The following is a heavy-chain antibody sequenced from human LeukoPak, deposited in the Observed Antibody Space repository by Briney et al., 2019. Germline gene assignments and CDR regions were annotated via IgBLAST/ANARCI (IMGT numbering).Heavy chain of an antibody. J-gene: IGHJ5*02. Sequence: SQTLSFNCAISGDSVSSNSAAWNWIRQSPSRGLKWLGRTYYRSKWYNDYAVSVKSRITINPDTSKNQYSLQLNSVTPEDTAVYYCAREEWNLVLNWFDPWGQGTLVTVSS. V-gene: IGHV6-1*01. CDR3: AREEWNLVLNWFDP. CDR1: GDSVSSNSAA. CDR2: TYYRSKWYN. D-gene: IGHD3-3*01.